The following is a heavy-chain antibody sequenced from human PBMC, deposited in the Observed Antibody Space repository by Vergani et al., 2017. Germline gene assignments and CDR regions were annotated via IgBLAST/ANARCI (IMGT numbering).Heavy chain of an antibody. J-gene: IGHJ4*02. CDR3: ASKRGACRAAYCHSYDF. D-gene: IGHD2-15*01. Sequence: QVQLQESGPGLVKPSETLSLTCTVSGDSVISTDYHWVWIRQPPGKGLEWVGSMYYSGSTSYNPSLESRISISFATPKNQFSLMLTSVTAADTAVYYCASKRGACRAAYCHSYDFWGPGTLVGVSS. CDR2: MYYSGST. V-gene: IGHV4-39*01. CDR1: GDSVISTDYH.